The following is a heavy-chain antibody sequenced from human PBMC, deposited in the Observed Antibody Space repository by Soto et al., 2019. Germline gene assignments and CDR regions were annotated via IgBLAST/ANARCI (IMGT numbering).Heavy chain of an antibody. J-gene: IGHJ4*02. V-gene: IGHV4-30-4*01. D-gene: IGHD6-13*01. CDR1: GGSISSGDYY. CDR3: AREAAGTLYYFDY. CDR2: IYYSGST. Sequence: QVQLQVSGPGLVKPSQTLSLTCTVSGGSISSGDYYWSWIRQPPGKGLEWIGYIYYSGSTYYNPSLKSRVTISVDTSKNQFSLKLSSVTAADTAVYYCAREAAGTLYYFDYWGQGTLVTVSS.